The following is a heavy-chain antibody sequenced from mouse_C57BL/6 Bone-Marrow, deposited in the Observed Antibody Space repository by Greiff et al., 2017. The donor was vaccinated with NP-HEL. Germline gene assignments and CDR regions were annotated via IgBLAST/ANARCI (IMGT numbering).Heavy chain of an antibody. CDR3: ARPPLYYYGSSYAMDY. J-gene: IGHJ4*01. D-gene: IGHD1-1*01. CDR2: ISNGGGST. CDR1: GFTFSDYY. Sequence: EVKLVESGGGLVQPGGSLKLSCAASGFTFSDYYMYWVRQTPEKRLEWVAYISNGGGSTYYPDTVKGRFTISRDNAKNTLYLQMSRLKSEDTAMYYCARPPLYYYGSSYAMDYWGQGTSVTVSS. V-gene: IGHV5-12*01.